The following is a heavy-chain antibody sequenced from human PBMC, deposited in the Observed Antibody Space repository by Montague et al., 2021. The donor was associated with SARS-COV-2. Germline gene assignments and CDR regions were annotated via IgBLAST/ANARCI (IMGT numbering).Heavy chain of an antibody. CDR2: TYYRSKKYN. J-gene: IGHJ4*02. CDR3: ARITVGSKYYFDF. V-gene: IGHV6-1*01. Sequence: CAISGDSVTGSRTTGADRKRSPSNASEGRRRTYYRSKKYNDYAESVKSRITIDPDTSKHQFSLHLTSVTPEDTAVYYCARITVGSKYYFDFWGQGTLVTVAS. D-gene: IGHD4-11*01. CDR1: GDSVTGSRTT.